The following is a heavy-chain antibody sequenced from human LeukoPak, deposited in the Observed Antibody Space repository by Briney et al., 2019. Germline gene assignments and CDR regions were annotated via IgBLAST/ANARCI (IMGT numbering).Heavy chain of an antibody. CDR3: AKVGKAGSLIPYYMDV. D-gene: IGHD6-13*01. CDR1: GFTLRSYS. V-gene: IGHV3-21*04. CDR2: ISSSSSYI. J-gene: IGHJ6*03. Sequence: PGGSLRLSCAASGFTLRSYSMNWVRQAPGKGLEWVSSISSSSSYIYYADSVKGRFTISRDNAKNSLYLQMNSLRAEDTAVYYCAKVGKAGSLIPYYMDVWGKGTTVTVSS.